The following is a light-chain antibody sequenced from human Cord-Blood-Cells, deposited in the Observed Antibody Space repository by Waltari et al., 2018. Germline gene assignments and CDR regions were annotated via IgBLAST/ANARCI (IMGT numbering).Light chain of an antibody. Sequence: DIVMTQSPDSLAVSLGESATLNCKSSSSVLYSSNNKNYLAWYQQKPGQPPKLLIYWASTRESGVPDRFSGSGSGTDFTLTISSLQAEDVAVYYCQQYYSTPLTFGGGTKVEIK. J-gene: IGKJ4*01. CDR3: QQYYSTPLT. CDR1: SSVLYSSNNKNY. V-gene: IGKV4-1*01. CDR2: WAS.